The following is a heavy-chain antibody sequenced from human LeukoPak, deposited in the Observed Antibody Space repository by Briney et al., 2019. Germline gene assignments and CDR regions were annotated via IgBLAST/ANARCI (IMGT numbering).Heavy chain of an antibody. CDR2: INAGNGNT. J-gene: IGHJ6*03. V-gene: IGHV1-3*01. CDR1: GYTFTSYA. CDR3: ARDLEYSSGSSYYYYYMDV. Sequence: ASVKVSCKASGYTFTSYAMHWVRQAPGQRLEWMGWINAGNGNTKYSQEFQGRVTMTRDTSISTAYMELSRLRSDDTAVYYCARDLEYSSGSSYYYYYMDVWGKGTTVTVSS. D-gene: IGHD6-19*01.